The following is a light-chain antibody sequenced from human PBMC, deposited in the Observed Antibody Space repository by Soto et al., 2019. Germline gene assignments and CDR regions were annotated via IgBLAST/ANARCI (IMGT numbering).Light chain of an antibody. CDR3: RSYAGSDMFV. Sequence: QSAVTQPPSASGSPGQAVTISCTGTSSDVGGYNYVSWYQQHPGKAPKLIIYEVRERPSGVPDRFSGSKSGNTASLTVSGLQAEDEAHYYCRSYAGSDMFVFGTGTKLTVL. CDR1: SSDVGGYNY. V-gene: IGLV2-8*01. J-gene: IGLJ1*01. CDR2: EVR.